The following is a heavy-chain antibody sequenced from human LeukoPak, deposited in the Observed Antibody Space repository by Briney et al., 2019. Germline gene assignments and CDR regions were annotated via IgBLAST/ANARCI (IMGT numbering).Heavy chain of an antibody. J-gene: IGHJ5*02. Sequence: PSETLSLTCTVSGGSISSYYWSWIRQPPGKGLEWIGYIYYSGSTNYNPSLKSRVTISVDTSKNQFSLKLSSVTAADTAVYCCARREGYCSSTSCYNWFDPWGQGTLVTVSS. CDR2: IYYSGST. V-gene: IGHV4-59*08. CDR3: ARREGYCSSTSCYNWFDP. CDR1: GGSISSYY. D-gene: IGHD2-2*01.